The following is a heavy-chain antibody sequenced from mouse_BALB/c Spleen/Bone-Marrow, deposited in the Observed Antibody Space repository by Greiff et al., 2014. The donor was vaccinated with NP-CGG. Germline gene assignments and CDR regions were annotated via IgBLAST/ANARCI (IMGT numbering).Heavy chain of an antibody. J-gene: IGHJ4*01. V-gene: IGHV1S81*02. D-gene: IGHD2-12*01. CDR3: TRSELRRGGYALDY. CDR2: ISPSNGRS. Sequence: QVQLKESRAELVKPGASVKLSCKASGYSFTSYWMHWVKQRPGQGLEWIGEISPSNGRSNYNEKFKSKATLIVDKSSSTAYMQLSGLTSEDSAVYYCTRSELRRGGYALDYWGLGTSVTVSS. CDR1: GYSFTSYW.